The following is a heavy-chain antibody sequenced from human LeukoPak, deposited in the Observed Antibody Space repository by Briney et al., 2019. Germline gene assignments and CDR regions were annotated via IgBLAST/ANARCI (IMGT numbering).Heavy chain of an antibody. CDR3: ARVPNHYYDSSGYSDY. Sequence: ASVKVSCKASGGTFSSYAISWVRQAPGQGLEWMGGIIPIFGTANYAQKFQGRVTITTDESTSTAHMELSSLRSEDTAVYYCARVPNHYYDSSGYSDYWGQGTLVTVSS. J-gene: IGHJ4*02. V-gene: IGHV1-69*05. CDR2: IIPIFGTA. D-gene: IGHD3-22*01. CDR1: GGTFSSYA.